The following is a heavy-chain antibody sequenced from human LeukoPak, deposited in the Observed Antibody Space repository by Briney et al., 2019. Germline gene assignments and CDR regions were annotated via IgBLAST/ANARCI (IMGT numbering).Heavy chain of an antibody. J-gene: IGHJ4*02. CDR2: ISGSGDNT. CDR3: ARVLNDILTGYTDY. D-gene: IGHD3-9*01. V-gene: IGHV3-23*01. Sequence: GGSLRLSCAASGFTFSSYAMNWVRQAPGKGLEWVSAISGSGDNTYYADSVKGRFTISRDNAKNSLYLQMNSLRAEDTAVYYCARVLNDILTGYTDYWGQGTLVTVSS. CDR1: GFTFSSYA.